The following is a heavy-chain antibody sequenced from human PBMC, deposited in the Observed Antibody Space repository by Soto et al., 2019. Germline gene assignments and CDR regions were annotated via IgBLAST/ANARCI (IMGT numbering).Heavy chain of an antibody. CDR3: ARLAVRLSYSGIDF. J-gene: IGHJ6*02. Sequence: GGSLRLTCVASQFSFSNYFMYWVRQAPGQGLEWVSALNPSGTFAYYADSVKGRFTISRDNSKNTVYLEMNSLRGEDTAVYFCARLAVRLSYSGIDFCGQVATFTVSS. CDR1: QFSFSNYF. D-gene: IGHD6-6*01. V-gene: IGHV3-23*01. CDR2: LNPSGTFA.